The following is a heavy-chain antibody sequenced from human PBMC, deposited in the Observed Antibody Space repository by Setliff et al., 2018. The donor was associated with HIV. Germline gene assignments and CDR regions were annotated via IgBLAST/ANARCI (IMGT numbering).Heavy chain of an antibody. CDR2: TANT. CDR1: GDSISTDNYH. J-gene: IGHJ3*02. V-gene: IGHV4-39*07. CDR3: ARAEMATIVGFDI. Sequence: PSETLSLTCTVSGDSISTDNYHWGWIRQPPGKGLEWIGHTANTDYNPSLKSRVTVSVDTSKNYFSLKLTSVTAADTAVYYCARAEMATIVGFDIWGQGTMVTVSS. D-gene: IGHD5-12*01.